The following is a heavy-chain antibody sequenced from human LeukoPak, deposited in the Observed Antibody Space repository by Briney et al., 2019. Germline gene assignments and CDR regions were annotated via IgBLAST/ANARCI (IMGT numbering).Heavy chain of an antibody. J-gene: IGHJ4*02. V-gene: IGHV3-7*01. CDR3: ARDTLGEGEDANYAVYYFDY. D-gene: IGHD4/OR15-4a*01. CDR1: GFTFRTYW. Sequence: PGGSLRLSCAASGFTFRTYWMSWVRQAPGKGLEWVANIKQDGNEKYYVDSVKGRFTISRDNAKNSLDPQMNSLRAEDTAVYYCARDTLGEGEDANYAVYYFDYWGQGTPVTVSS. CDR2: IKQDGNEK.